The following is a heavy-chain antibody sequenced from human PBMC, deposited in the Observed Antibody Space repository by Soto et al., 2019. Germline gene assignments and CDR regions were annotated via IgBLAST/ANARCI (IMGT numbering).Heavy chain of an antibody. V-gene: IGHV4-34*01. Sequence: QVQLQQWGAGLLKPSETLSLTCAVYGGSFSGYYWSWIRQPPGKGLEWIGEINHSGSTNYNPSLKSRVTISVDTSKNQFSLKLSSVTAADTAVYYCARASKDIVVVVAATIHYYYGMDVWGRGTTVTVSS. CDR1: GGSFSGYY. J-gene: IGHJ6*02. D-gene: IGHD2-15*01. CDR2: INHSGST. CDR3: ARASKDIVVVVAATIHYYYGMDV.